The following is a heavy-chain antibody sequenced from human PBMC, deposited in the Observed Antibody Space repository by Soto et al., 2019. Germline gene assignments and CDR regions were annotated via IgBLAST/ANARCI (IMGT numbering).Heavy chain of an antibody. CDR2: INPNTGYT. J-gene: IGHJ4*02. Sequence: QVQLVQSGAAMKKPGASVKVSCKASGYTFTSYDINWVRQAAGQGLEWMGWINPNTGYTDYAQKFQDRVTMAGNTSITTAYMELSGLRSEDTAVYYCVRGRVMITCGVVIVIDYWGQGSPVTVSS. CDR3: VRGRVMITCGVVIVIDY. V-gene: IGHV1-8*01. CDR1: GYTFTSYD. D-gene: IGHD3-16*02.